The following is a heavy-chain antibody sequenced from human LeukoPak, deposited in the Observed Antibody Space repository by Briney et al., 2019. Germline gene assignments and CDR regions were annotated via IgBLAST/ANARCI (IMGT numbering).Heavy chain of an antibody. CDR2: IYYSGST. CDR3: ARGRGRDAFDI. V-gene: IGHV4-59*01. Sequence: KPSETLSLTCTVSGGSISSYYWSWIRQPPGKGLEWIGYIYYSGSTNYNPSLKSRVTISVDTSKNQFSLKLSSVTAADTAVYYCARGRGRDAFDIWGQGTMVTVSS. CDR1: GGSISSYY. D-gene: IGHD3-10*01. J-gene: IGHJ3*02.